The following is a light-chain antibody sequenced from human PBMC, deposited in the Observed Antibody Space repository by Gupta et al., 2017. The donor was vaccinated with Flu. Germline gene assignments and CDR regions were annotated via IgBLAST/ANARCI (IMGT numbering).Light chain of an antibody. CDR1: QGIINN. J-gene: IGKJ5*01. V-gene: IGKV1-16*01. Sequence: DIQMTQSPSSLSASVGDRVTITCRASQGIINNLAWFQQKPGQAPKSLIHDASSLQSGVPARFSGSGSRTDFTLTISSLQPEDVATYYCQQYKRDPPTFGQGTRLDIK. CDR3: QQYKRDPPT. CDR2: DAS.